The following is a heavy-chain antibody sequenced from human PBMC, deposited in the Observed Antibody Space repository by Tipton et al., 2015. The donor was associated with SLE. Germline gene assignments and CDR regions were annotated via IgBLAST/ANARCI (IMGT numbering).Heavy chain of an antibody. V-gene: IGHV3-7*03. CDR3: AGGYGGHYFDY. CDR2: IKQDGSEK. J-gene: IGHJ4*02. Sequence: SLRLSCAASGFTFSSYSMNWVRQAPGKGLEWVANIKQDGSEKYYVDSVKGRFTISRDNAKNSLYLQMNSLRAEDTAVYYCAGGYGGHYFDYWGQGTLVTVSS. D-gene: IGHD4-23*01. CDR1: GFTFSSYS.